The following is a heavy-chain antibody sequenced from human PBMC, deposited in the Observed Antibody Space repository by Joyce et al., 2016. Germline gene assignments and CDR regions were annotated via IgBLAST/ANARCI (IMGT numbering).Heavy chain of an antibody. D-gene: IGHD3-3*01. CDR3: ARDSEEHDFWSGSKYHGLDV. CDR2: IKAGNHNI. V-gene: IGHV1-3*01. Sequence: QVQLVQSGAEVRKPGASVKVSCKASGYTFTRHAMHWVRQAPGQTLEWLGWIKAGNHNIKYSQKCEGRVIITRDTSARTDYMELSGLRSDDTGVYYCARDSEEHDFWSGSKYHGLDVWGQGTAVTVS. J-gene: IGHJ6*02. CDR1: GYTFTRHA.